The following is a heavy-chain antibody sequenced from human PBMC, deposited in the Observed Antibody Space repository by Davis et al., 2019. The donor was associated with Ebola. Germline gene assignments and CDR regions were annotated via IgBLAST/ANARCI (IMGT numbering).Heavy chain of an antibody. V-gene: IGHV1-2*02. D-gene: IGHD5-12*01. CDR3: ARVRLDSGHDYYYYYGMDV. CDR2: INPNSGGT. J-gene: IGHJ6*02. CDR1: GYTFTGYY. Sequence: ASVKVSCKASGYTFTGYYMHWVRQAPGQGLEWMGWINPNSGGTNYAQKFQGRVTMTRDTSISTAYMELSRLRSDDTAVYYCARVRLDSGHDYYYYYGMDVWGQGTTVTVSS.